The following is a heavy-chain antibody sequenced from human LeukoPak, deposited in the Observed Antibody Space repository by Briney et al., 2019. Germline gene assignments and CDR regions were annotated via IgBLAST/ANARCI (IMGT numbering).Heavy chain of an antibody. CDR2: ISGSGGST. D-gene: IGHD3-3*01. CDR3: AKDSPSYYDFWSGYYYYYYGMDV. Sequence: GGSLRLSCAASGFTFSSYAMSWVRQAPGNGLEWVSAISGSGGSTYYADSVKGQFTISRDNSKNTLYLQMTRLRAEHTAVYYCAKDSPSYYDFWSGYYYYYYGMDVWGQGTTVTVSS. CDR1: GFTFSSYA. J-gene: IGHJ6*02. V-gene: IGHV3-23*01.